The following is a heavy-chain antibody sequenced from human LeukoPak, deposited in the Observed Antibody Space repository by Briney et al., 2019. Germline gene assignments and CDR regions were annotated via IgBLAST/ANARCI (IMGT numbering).Heavy chain of an antibody. CDR2: MNPNSGNT. V-gene: IGHV1-8*01. J-gene: IGHJ6*02. D-gene: IGHD6-19*01. CDR3: ARASSGWSWTYYYYYGMDV. CDR1: RYTFTSYD. Sequence: ASVKVSCKASRYTFTSYDINWVRQATGQGLEWMGWMNPNSGNTGYAQKFQGRVTMTRNTSISTAYMELSSLRSEDTAVYYCARASSGWSWTYYYYYGMDVWGQGTTVTVSS.